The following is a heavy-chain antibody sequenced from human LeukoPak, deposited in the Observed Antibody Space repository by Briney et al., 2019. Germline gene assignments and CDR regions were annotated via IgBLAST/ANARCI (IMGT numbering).Heavy chain of an antibody. CDR3: AGISGYSSSWYRG. Sequence: GASLQISCKGSGSSFTSYWISWVRQLPGKGLEWMGRIDPSDSYTNYSPSFQGHVTISADKSISTAYLQWSSLKASDTAMYYCAGISGYSSSWYRGWGQGTLVTVSS. D-gene: IGHD6-13*01. V-gene: IGHV5-10-1*01. CDR2: IDPSDSYT. CDR1: GSSFTSYW. J-gene: IGHJ4*02.